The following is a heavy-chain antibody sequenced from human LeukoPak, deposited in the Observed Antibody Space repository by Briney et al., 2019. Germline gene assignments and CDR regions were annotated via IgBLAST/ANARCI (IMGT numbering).Heavy chain of an antibody. J-gene: IGHJ5*02. CDR1: GGSFSGYY. D-gene: IGHD3-10*01. CDR3: ARGVGLLWFGEFVSSQNWFDP. CDR2: INHSGST. Sequence: SETLSLTCAVYGGSFSGYYWSWIRQPPGKGLEWIGEINHSGSTNYNPSLKSRVTISVDTSKNQFSLELSSVTAADTAVYYCARGVGLLWFGEFVSSQNWFDPWGQGTLVTVSS. V-gene: IGHV4-34*01.